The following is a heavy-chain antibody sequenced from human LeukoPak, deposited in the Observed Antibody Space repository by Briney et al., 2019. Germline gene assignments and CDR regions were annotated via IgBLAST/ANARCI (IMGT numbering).Heavy chain of an antibody. CDR1: GFTFSSYS. Sequence: PGGSLRLTCAASGFTFSSYSMNWVRQAPGKELEWVSYISNSSTTIYYADSVKGRFTISRENAKNSLYLQMSSLRAEDTAVYYCATLRPRQQLVVDHWGQGTLVNVSS. V-gene: IGHV3-48*04. J-gene: IGHJ4*02. D-gene: IGHD6-13*01. CDR3: ATLRPRQQLVVDH. CDR2: ISNSSTTI.